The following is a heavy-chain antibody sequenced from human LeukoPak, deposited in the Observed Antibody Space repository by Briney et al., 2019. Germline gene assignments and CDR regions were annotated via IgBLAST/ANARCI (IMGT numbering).Heavy chain of an antibody. CDR1: GFTFDDYA. V-gene: IGHV3-9*01. Sequence: GGSLRLSCAASGFTFDDYAMHWVRQAPGKGLEWVSGISWNSGSIGYADSVKGRFTISRDNAKNSLYLQMNSLRAEDTALYYCAKSGSGMGYYYGMDVWGQGTTVTVSS. D-gene: IGHD3-10*01. J-gene: IGHJ6*02. CDR3: AKSGSGMGYYYGMDV. CDR2: ISWNSGSI.